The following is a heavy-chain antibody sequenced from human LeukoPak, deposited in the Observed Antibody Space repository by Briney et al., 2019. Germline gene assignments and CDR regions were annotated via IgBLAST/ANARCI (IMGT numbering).Heavy chain of an antibody. CDR3: ARGCYDFWSDWRYMDV. CDR1: GFTFSSYE. J-gene: IGHJ6*03. CDR2: ISSSGSTI. Sequence: GGSLRLSCAASGFTFSSYEMNWVRQAPGKGLEWVSYISSSGSTIYYADSVKGRFTISRDNAKNSLYLQMNSLRAEDTAVYYCARGCYDFWSDWRYMDVWGKGTTVTVSS. D-gene: IGHD3-3*01. V-gene: IGHV3-48*03.